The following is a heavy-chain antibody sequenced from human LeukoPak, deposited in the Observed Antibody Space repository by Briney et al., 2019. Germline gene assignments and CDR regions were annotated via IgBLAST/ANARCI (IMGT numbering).Heavy chain of an antibody. Sequence: GGSLRLSCAASGFTFSSCGMNWVRQAPGKGLEWVSSISTSSTYMSYTDSVKGRFTISRDNAKNSLYLQMNSLRAEDTAVYYCARSLGGGVEMATVRLFDYWGQGTPVTVPS. J-gene: IGHJ4*02. CDR2: ISTSSTYM. V-gene: IGHV3-21*06. D-gene: IGHD5-24*01. CDR1: GFTFSSCG. CDR3: ARSLGGGVEMATVRLFDY.